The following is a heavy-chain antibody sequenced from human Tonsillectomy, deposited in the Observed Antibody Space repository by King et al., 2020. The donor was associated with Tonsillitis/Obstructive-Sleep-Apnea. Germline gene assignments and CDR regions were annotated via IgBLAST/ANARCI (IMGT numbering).Heavy chain of an antibody. CDR1: GFTFSSYA. Sequence: VQLVESGGGVVQPGRSLRLSCAASGFTFSSYAMHWVRQAPGKGLEWVAVISYDGSNKYYADSVKGRFTISRDNSKNTLYLQMNSLRAEDTAVYYCGRVPVAAAGTGFGYDYWGQGTLVTVSS. CDR2: ISYDGSNK. J-gene: IGHJ4*02. D-gene: IGHD6-13*01. V-gene: IGHV3-30*01. CDR3: GRVPVAAAGTGFGYDY.